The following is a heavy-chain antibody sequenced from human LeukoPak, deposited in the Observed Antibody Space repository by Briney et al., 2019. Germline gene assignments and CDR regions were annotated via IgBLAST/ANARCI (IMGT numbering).Heavy chain of an antibody. CDR1: GFTFSSYV. D-gene: IGHD6-25*01. CDR2: ISGRGSST. V-gene: IGHV3-23*01. Sequence: GGSLRLSCAASGFTFSSYVMSWVRQAPGKGLEWVSGISGRGSSTYYADSVKGRFTISRDNSKNTLYLEMNSLRVEDTAVYYCARKGDSSGVFDYRGQGTLVTVSS. J-gene: IGHJ4*02. CDR3: ARKGDSSGVFDY.